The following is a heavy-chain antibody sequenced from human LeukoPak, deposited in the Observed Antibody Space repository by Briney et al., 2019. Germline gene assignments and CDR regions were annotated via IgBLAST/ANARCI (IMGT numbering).Heavy chain of an antibody. CDR3: ARASGYYGSGPGGYYFDY. J-gene: IGHJ4*02. V-gene: IGHV1-69*01. D-gene: IGHD3-10*01. Sequence: GSSVKVSCKASGGTCSSYAISWVRQAPGQGLEWMGGSIPIFGTANYAQKFQGRVTITADESTSTAYMELSSLRSEDTAVYYCARASGYYGSGPGGYYFDYWGQGTLVTVSS. CDR2: SIPIFGTA. CDR1: GGTCSSYA.